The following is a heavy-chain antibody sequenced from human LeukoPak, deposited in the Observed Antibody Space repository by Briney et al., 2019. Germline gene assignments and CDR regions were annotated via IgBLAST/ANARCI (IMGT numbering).Heavy chain of an antibody. D-gene: IGHD6-13*01. Sequence: GASVKVSCKASGYTSTGYYTHWVRQAPGQGLEWMGWINPNSGGTNYAQKFQGRVTMTRDTSISTAYMELSRLRSDDTAVYYCARGLGAAAGRVFDYWGQGTLVTVSS. J-gene: IGHJ4*02. V-gene: IGHV1-2*02. CDR2: INPNSGGT. CDR1: GYTSTGYY. CDR3: ARGLGAAAGRVFDY.